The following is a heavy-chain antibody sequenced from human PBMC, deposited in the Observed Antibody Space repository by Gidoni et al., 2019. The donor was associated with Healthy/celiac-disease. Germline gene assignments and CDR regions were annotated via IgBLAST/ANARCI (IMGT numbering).Heavy chain of an antibody. CDR2: INHSGST. Sequence: QVQLQQWGAGLSKPSETLSLTCAVYGGSFSGYYWSWIRQPPGKGLEWIGEINHSGSTNYNPSLKSRVTISVDTSKNQFSLKLSSVTAADTAVYYCAREADWLYPDYWGQGTLVTVSS. CDR1: GGSFSGYY. D-gene: IGHD3-9*01. V-gene: IGHV4-34*01. J-gene: IGHJ4*02. CDR3: AREADWLYPDY.